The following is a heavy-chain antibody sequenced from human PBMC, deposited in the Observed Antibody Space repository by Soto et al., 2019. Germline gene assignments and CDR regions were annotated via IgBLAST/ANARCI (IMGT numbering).Heavy chain of an antibody. CDR2: IYWDDDE. V-gene: IGHV2-5*02. CDR3: AHSYSSSPDDGFDV. D-gene: IGHD6-6*01. J-gene: IGHJ3*01. CDR1: GFSLSTRGVG. Sequence: QITLKESGQTLVKPTQMLTLTCTFSGFSLSTRGVGVGWIRQPPGEALEWLALIYWDDDERYSPSLRSRLTITKDTSKNQVVLTMTNMEPVDTDTYYCAHSYSSSPDDGFDVWGQGTRVTVSS.